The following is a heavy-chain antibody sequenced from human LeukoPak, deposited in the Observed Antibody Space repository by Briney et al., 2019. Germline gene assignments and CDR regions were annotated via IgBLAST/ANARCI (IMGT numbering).Heavy chain of an antibody. Sequence: PSQTLSLTCTVSGGSISSYYWSWIRQPPGKGLEWIGYIYYSGSTNYNPSLKSRVTISVDTSKNQFSLKLSSVTAADTAVYYCARLLQLHYGMDVWGQGTTVTVSS. V-gene: IGHV4-59*08. J-gene: IGHJ6*02. CDR2: IYYSGST. CDR3: ARLLQLHYGMDV. CDR1: GGSISSYY. D-gene: IGHD2-15*01.